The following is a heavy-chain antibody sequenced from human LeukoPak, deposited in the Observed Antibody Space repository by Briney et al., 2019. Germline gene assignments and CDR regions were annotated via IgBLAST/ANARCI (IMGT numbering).Heavy chain of an antibody. J-gene: IGHJ4*02. CDR1: GGSFSGYY. D-gene: IGHD4-17*01. Sequence: PSETLSLTCAVYGGSFSGYYWSWIRQPPGKGLEWIGEINHSGSTNYNPSLKSRVTISVDTSKNQFSLKLSSVTAADTAVYYCATMTTVTTVDYWGQGTLVTVSS. CDR3: ATMTTVTTVDY. CDR2: INHSGST. V-gene: IGHV4-34*01.